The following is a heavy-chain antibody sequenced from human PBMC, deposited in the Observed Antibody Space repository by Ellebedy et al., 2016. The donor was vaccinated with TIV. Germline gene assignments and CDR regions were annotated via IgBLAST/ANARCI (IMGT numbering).Heavy chain of an antibody. J-gene: IGHJ5*02. CDR1: GFSFSRYW. V-gene: IGHV3-7*01. D-gene: IGHD4-23*01. Sequence: PGGSLRLSCAASGFSFSRYWTGWIRQPPGKGLEWVAHMKYDEIESYYAASVKGRFTISRDNSKNTVSLQMNSLRVEDTAVYYCVRDRPNSWFDPWGQGTLVTVSS. CDR3: VRDRPNSWFDP. CDR2: MKYDEIES.